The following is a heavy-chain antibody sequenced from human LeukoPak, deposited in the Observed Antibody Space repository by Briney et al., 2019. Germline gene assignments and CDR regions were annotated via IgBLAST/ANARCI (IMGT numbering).Heavy chain of an antibody. J-gene: IGHJ3*02. D-gene: IGHD3-16*01. V-gene: IGHV3-30-3*01. Sequence: LSLTCSVSGGSISSHYRSWIRQPPGKGLEWVAVISYDGSNKYYADSVKGRFTISRDNSKNTLYLQMNSLRAEDTAVYYCASLGFGGVSSFGETSDAFDIWGQGTMVTVSS. CDR1: GGSISSHY. CDR3: ASLGFGGVSSFGETSDAFDI. CDR2: ISYDGSNK.